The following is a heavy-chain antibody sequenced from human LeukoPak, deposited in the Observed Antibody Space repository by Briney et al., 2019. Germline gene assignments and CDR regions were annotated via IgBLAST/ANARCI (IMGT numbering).Heavy chain of an antibody. J-gene: IGHJ4*02. CDR1: GGSISSGGYY. Sequence: SETLSLTCTVSGGSISSGGYYWSWIRQHPGKGLEWIGYIYHSGSTYYNPSLKSRVTISVDRSKNQFSLKLSSVTAADTAVYYCARARGDGYNSVWDYFDYWGQGTLVTVSS. CDR3: ARARGDGYNSVWDYFDY. D-gene: IGHD5-24*01. CDR2: IYHSGST. V-gene: IGHV4-30-2*01.